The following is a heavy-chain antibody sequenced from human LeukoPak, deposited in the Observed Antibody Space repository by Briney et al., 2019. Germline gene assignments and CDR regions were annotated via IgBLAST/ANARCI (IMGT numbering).Heavy chain of an antibody. Sequence: PSETLSLTCTVSGGSISSSTYCWGWIRQPPGKGLEWIGSMSYSGSTYYSPSLSLKSRVTISVDTSKKQFSLKLSSVTAADTAVYYCARARDWLLMGFDYWGQGTLVTVSS. CDR2: MSYSGST. CDR3: ARARDWLLMGFDY. D-gene: IGHD3/OR15-3a*01. V-gene: IGHV4-39*07. CDR1: GGSISSSTYC. J-gene: IGHJ4*02.